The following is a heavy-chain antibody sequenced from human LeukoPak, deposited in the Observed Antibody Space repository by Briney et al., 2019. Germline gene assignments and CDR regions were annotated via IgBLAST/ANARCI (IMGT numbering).Heavy chain of an antibody. D-gene: IGHD2-21*02. CDR1: GYTFTSYG. V-gene: IGHV1-18*01. CDR2: ISAYNGNT. CDR3: ARWGIPQMMTAGFDY. J-gene: IGHJ4*02. Sequence: GASVKVPCKASGYTFTSYGISWVRQAPGQGLEWMGWISAYNGNTNYAQKLQGRVTMTTDTSTSTAYMELRSLRSDDTAVYYCARWGIPQMMTAGFDYWGQGTLVTVSS.